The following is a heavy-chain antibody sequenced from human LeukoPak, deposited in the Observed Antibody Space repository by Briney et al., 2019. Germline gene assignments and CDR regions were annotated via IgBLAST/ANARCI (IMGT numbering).Heavy chain of an antibody. D-gene: IGHD3-22*01. V-gene: IGHV4-61*02. CDR2: IFSSGST. Sequence: SETLSLTCSVSGGSIIIGNYYWSWIRQPAGKGLEWIGRIFSSGSTSYNPSLKSRVTISIDTSRTQFSLRLSSVTAADTAVYYCARVYDSSGYTMDSWGQGIRVTVSS. CDR1: GGSIIIGNYY. CDR3: ARVYDSSGYTMDS. J-gene: IGHJ4*02.